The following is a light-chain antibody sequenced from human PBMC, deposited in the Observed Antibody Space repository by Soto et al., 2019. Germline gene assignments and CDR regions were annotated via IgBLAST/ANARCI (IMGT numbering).Light chain of an antibody. Sequence: QSALTQPPSASGSPGQSVTISCTGTSSDVGAYDYVSWYQQHPGKAPKLMIYEINERPSGVPDRFSGSKSGNTASLTVSGLQAEDEADYYCSSFAGSKNFPYVFGTGTRSPS. V-gene: IGLV2-8*01. CDR2: EIN. CDR1: SSDVGAYDY. J-gene: IGLJ1*01. CDR3: SSFAGSKNFPYV.